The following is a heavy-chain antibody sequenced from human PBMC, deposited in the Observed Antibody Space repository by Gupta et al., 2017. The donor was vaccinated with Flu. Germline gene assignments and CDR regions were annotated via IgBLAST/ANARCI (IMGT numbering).Heavy chain of an antibody. CDR2: IGTAGDT. Sequence: EVQLVESGGGLVQPGGSLRLSCAASGFTFSSYDIHWVRQATGKGLEWVSAIGTAGDTYYPGSVKGRFTISRENAKNSLYLQMNSLRAGDTAVYYCARAIVGARLLDYWGQGTLVTVSS. D-gene: IGHD1-26*01. J-gene: IGHJ4*02. CDR1: GFTFSSYD. V-gene: IGHV3-13*04. CDR3: ARAIVGARLLDY.